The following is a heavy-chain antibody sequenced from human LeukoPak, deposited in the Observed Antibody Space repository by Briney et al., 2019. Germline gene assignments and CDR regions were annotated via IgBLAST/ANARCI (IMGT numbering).Heavy chain of an antibody. D-gene: IGHD6-19*01. CDR2: IRYDGTNK. CDR3: AKDLGSSGCFDY. CDR1: GFTFSIYD. Sequence: GGSLRLSCAASGFTFSIYDMHWVRQAPGKGLEWVAFIRYDGTNKYYADPVKRRVTISRDTSKNTLYLQMNSLRTEDTAVYYCAKDLGSSGCFDYWGEGTLVTVSS. V-gene: IGHV3-30*02. J-gene: IGHJ4*02.